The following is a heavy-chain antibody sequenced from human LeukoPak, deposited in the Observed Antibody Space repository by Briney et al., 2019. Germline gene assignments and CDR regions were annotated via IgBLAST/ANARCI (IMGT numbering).Heavy chain of an antibody. V-gene: IGHV1-69*06. CDR1: GGTFSTHP. D-gene: IGHD3-22*01. CDR3: ARVGYDSSGYYFDN. CDR2: ILPFLGQA. J-gene: IGHJ4*02. Sequence: SVKVSCKAPGGTFSTHPISWVRQAPGQGLEWMGGILPFLGQANFAQTFQDRLTITADKSTTTVYMELSSLRAADTAVYYCARVGYDSSGYYFDNWGQGTLVTVSS.